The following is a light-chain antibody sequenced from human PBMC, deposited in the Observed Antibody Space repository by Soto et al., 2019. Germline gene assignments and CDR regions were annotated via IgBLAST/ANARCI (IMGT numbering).Light chain of an antibody. V-gene: IGLV1-44*01. Sequence: QAVVTQPPSVSGTPGQRVTISCSGSNSNIGSNRVKWFRQFPGMAPRSLIYANDQRPSGVPDRFSGSKSGTSASLAISALQSEDEADYYCATWDGSLNGVVFGGGTKLTVL. CDR1: NSNIGSNR. CDR3: ATWDGSLNGVV. CDR2: AND. J-gene: IGLJ3*02.